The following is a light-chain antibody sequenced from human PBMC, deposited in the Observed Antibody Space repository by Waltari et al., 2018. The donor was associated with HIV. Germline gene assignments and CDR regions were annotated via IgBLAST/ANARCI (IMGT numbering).Light chain of an antibody. CDR1: SDDVGGYTY. V-gene: IGLV2-14*01. CDR3: ASFSSTSTYV. CDR2: EDT. J-gene: IGLJ1*01. Sequence: QSALTQPASVSASPGQSITISCTGSSDDVGGYTYVSWYQQFPGKAPKLLISEDTDRASGISLRFSGSKSANTASLTISGLRPEDEADYFCASFSSTSTYVFGTGTKVTVL.